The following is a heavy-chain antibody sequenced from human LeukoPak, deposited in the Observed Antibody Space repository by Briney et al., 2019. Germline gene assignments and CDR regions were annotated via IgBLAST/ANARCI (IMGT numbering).Heavy chain of an antibody. D-gene: IGHD1-26*01. Sequence: ASVKVSCKAYGYTFTGYYMHWVRHAPGQGLECMGWINPNSGGTNYAQKFQDRVTMTRDTSINTMYMELSRLRSDDTAVYYCARDRESEYYHYYMDVWGKGTTVTVSS. J-gene: IGHJ6*03. CDR3: ARDRESEYYHYYMDV. CDR2: INPNSGGT. CDR1: GYTFTGYY. V-gene: IGHV1-2*02.